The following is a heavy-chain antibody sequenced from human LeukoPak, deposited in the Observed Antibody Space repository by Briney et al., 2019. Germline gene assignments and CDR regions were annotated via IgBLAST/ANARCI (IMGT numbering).Heavy chain of an antibody. D-gene: IGHD3-3*01. CDR1: GFTFSSYA. CDR2: ISYDGSNK. V-gene: IGHV3-30*04. CDR3: ARGLRGNYDFWSGPANWFDP. Sequence: GGSLRLSCAASGFTFSSYAMHWVRQAPGKGLEWVAVISYDGSNKYYADSVKGRFTISRDNSKNTLYLQMNSLRAEDTAVYYCARGLRGNYDFWSGPANWFDPWGQGTLVTVSS. J-gene: IGHJ5*02.